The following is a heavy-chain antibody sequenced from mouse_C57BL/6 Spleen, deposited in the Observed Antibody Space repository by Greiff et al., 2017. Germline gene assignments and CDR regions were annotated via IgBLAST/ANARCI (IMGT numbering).Heavy chain of an antibody. J-gene: IGHJ4*01. CDR1: GYTFTSYW. Sequence: QVQLQQPGAELVRPGSSVKLSCKASGYTFTSYWMDWVKQRPGQGLEWIGNIYPSDSETHYNQKFKDKATLTVDKSSSTAYMQLSSLTSEDSAVYYCAPLLSLYAMDDWGQGTSVTVSS. CDR3: APLLSLYAMDD. CDR2: IYPSDSET. V-gene: IGHV1-61*01. D-gene: IGHD6-2*01.